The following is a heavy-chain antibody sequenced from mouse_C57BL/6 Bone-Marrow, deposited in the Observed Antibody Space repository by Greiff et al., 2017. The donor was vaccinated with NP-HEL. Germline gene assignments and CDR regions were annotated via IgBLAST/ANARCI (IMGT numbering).Heavy chain of an antibody. D-gene: IGHD1-1*01. CDR1: GYTFTSYW. Sequence: VQLQQPGAELVKPGASVKLSCKASGYTFTSYWMQWVKQRPGQGLEWIGEIDPSDSYTNYNQKFKGKATLTVDTSSSTAYMQLSSLTSEDSAVYYCARSETYYGSIPSMDYWGQGTSVTVAS. CDR2: IDPSDSYT. CDR3: ARSETYYGSIPSMDY. V-gene: IGHV1-50*01. J-gene: IGHJ4*01.